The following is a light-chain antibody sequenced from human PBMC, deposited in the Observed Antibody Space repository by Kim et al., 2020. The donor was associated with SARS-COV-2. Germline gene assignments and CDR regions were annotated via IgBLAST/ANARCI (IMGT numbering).Light chain of an antibody. CDR2: QDM. J-gene: IGLJ2*01. CDR3: QAWDTSAVF. CDR1: GLHNIY. V-gene: IGLV3-1*01. Sequence: SVATGQTANITCSGDGLHNIYVSWSQQKSGQSPLLVIYQDMQRPSGIPERFSGSNLGNTASLTISGNQAVDGADYYCQAWDTSAVFFGGGTQLTVL.